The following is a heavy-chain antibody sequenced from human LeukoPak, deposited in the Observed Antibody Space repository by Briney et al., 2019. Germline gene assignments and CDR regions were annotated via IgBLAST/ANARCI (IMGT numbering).Heavy chain of an antibody. CDR3: AIPSYSGSYFGY. V-gene: IGHV1-2*02. D-gene: IGHD1-26*01. CDR2: INPNSGGT. J-gene: IGHJ4*02. CDR1: GYTFTGYY. Sequence: GASVKVSCKASGYTFTGYYMHWVRQAPGQGLEWMGWINPNSGGTNYAQKFQGRVTMTRDTSISTAYMELSRLRSDDAAVYYCAIPSYSGSYFGYWGQGTLVTVSS.